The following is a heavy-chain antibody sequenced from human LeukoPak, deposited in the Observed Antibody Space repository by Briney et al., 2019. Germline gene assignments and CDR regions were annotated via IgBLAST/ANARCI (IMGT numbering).Heavy chain of an antibody. CDR1: GFSISSSSYY. V-gene: IGHV4-39*01. Sequence: SETLSLTCTASGFSISSSSYYWVWIRQPPGKGLEWIGSIYYSGSTYYNPSLKSRVTISVDTSKNKFSLKLSSVTAADTAVYFCAKHGQDSSVYYNTIGYWGQGTLVTVSS. CDR2: IYYSGST. J-gene: IGHJ4*02. CDR3: AKHGQDSSVYYNTIGY. D-gene: IGHD3-22*01.